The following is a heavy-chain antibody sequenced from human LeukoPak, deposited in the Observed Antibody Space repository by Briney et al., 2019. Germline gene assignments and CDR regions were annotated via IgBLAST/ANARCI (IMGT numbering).Heavy chain of an antibody. J-gene: IGHJ6*04. CDR2: INPNSGGT. CDR1: GYTFTGYY. V-gene: IGHV1-2*02. CDR3: ARGVGYCSGGSCFQPNGLDV. Sequence: SVKVSCKASGYTFTGYYMHWVRQAPGQGLEWMGWINPNSGGTNYAQKFQGRVTMTRDTSISTAYMELSRLRSDDTAVYYCARGVGYCSGGSCFQPNGLDVWGKGTTVTVSP. D-gene: IGHD2-15*01.